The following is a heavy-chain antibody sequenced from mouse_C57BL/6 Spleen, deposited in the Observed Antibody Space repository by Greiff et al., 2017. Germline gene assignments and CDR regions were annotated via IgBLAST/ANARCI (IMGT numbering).Heavy chain of an antibody. CDR1: GFSLTSYG. CDR2: IWSGGST. D-gene: IGHD1-1*01. Sequence: VQLQQSGPGLVQPSQSLSITCTVSGFSLTSYGVHWVRQSPGKGLEWLGVIWSGGSTDYNAAFISRLSISKDNSKSQVFFKMNSLKADDTAIYYCARGTTVAYFDYWGQGTTLTVSS. CDR3: ARGTTVAYFDY. V-gene: IGHV2-2*01. J-gene: IGHJ2*01.